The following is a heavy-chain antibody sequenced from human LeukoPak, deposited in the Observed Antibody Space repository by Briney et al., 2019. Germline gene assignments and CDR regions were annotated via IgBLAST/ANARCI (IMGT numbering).Heavy chain of an antibody. D-gene: IGHD6-25*01. J-gene: IGHJ4*02. CDR2: IYHSGST. CDR1: GGSISSGGYS. V-gene: IGHV4-30-2*01. CDR3: ARGRIAAV. Sequence: PSETLSLTCAVSGGSISSGGYSWSWIRQPPGKGLEWIGYIYHSGSTYYNPSLKSQVTISVDRSKNQFSLKLSSVTAADTAVYYCARGRIAAVWGQGTLVTVSS.